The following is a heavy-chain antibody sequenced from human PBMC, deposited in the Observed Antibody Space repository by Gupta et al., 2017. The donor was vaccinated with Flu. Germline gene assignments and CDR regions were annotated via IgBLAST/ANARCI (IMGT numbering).Heavy chain of an antibody. Sequence: EVQLVESGGGLVKPGGSLRLSCAASGFTFSSYRMNWVRQAPGKGLEWVSSICSSSSYIYYADSVKGRFTISRDNAKNSLYLQMNSLRAEDTAVYYCARDRAIFGVVPPDYWGQGTLVTVSS. J-gene: IGHJ4*02. CDR1: GFTFSSYR. CDR2: ICSSSSYI. D-gene: IGHD3-3*01. V-gene: IGHV3-21*01. CDR3: ARDRAIFGVVPPDY.